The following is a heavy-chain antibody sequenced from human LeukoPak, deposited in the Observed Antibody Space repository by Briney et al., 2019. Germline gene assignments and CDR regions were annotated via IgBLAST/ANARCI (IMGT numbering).Heavy chain of an antibody. CDR3: ARDGIAARNVYYYYYMDV. CDR1: GYTLTGYY. D-gene: IGHD6-6*01. J-gene: IGHJ6*03. CDR2: INPNSGGT. V-gene: IGHV1-2*02. Sequence: GASVKVSCKASGYTLTGYYMHWVRQAPGQGLEWMGWINPNSGGTNYAQKFQGRVTMTRDTSISTAYMELSRLRSDDTAVYYCARDGIAARNVYYYYYMDVWGKGTTVTVSS.